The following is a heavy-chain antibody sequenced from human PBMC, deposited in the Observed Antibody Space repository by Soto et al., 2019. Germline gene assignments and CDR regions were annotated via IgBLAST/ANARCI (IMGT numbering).Heavy chain of an antibody. CDR1: GLTIINAW. J-gene: IGHJ6*02. Sequence: EVQLVESGGGFIYTVGTLRLSCAASGLTIINAWLNWARPAPGKGLEGVGRIKTNTEGGKTDYAAAVKGRFSVSRDDSKNTLYLQMNSLKSEDTAVYYCTTGSVVGVWGQGTTVTVSS. CDR2: IKTNTEGGKT. CDR3: TTGSVVGV. V-gene: IGHV3-15*07. D-gene: IGHD2-15*01.